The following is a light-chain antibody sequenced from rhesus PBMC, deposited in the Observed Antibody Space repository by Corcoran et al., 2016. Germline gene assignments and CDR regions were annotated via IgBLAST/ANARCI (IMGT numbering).Light chain of an antibody. J-gene: IGKJ1*01. CDR3: LQYSSSPRT. CDR1: QSISSW. V-gene: IGKV1-22*01. Sequence: DIQMTQSPSSLSASVGDPVNITCRASQSISSWSDWYQQKPGKAPKLLNQKRSSLQSGVPSRFSGRGSGTDFTLTISSLQPEVFGTYYFLQYSSSPRTFGQGTKVDIE. CDR2: KRS.